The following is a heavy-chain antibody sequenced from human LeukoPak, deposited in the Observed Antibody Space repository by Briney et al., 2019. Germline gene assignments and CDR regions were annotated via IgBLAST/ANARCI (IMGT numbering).Heavy chain of an antibody. CDR1: GGSFSGYF. Sequence: SETLSLTCAVYGGSFSGYFWSWVRQPPGKGLEWIGEINHSGSTNYNPSLKSRVTISVDTSKNQFSLKLSSVTAADTAVYYCARVYRYSIGWYDDYWGQGTLVTVSS. CDR3: ARVYRYSIGWYDDY. CDR2: INHSGST. D-gene: IGHD6-19*01. J-gene: IGHJ4*02. V-gene: IGHV4-34*01.